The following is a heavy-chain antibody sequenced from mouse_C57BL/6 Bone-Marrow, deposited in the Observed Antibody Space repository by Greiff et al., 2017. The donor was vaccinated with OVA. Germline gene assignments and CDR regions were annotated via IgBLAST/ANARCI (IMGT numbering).Heavy chain of an antibody. J-gene: IGHJ4*01. D-gene: IGHD1-1*01. Sequence: VQLQQSGPVLVKPGASVKMSCKASGYTFTDYYMNWVKQSHGKSLEWIGVINPYNGGTSYNQKFKGKATLTVDKSSSTAYMELNSLTSEDSAVYYCARGPHYYGSSPYYAMDYWGQGTSVTVSS. CDR1: GYTFTDYY. CDR3: ARGPHYYGSSPYYAMDY. CDR2: INPYNGGT. V-gene: IGHV1-19*01.